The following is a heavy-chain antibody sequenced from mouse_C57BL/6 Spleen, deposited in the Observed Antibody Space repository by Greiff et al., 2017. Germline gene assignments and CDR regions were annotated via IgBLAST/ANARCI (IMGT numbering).Heavy chain of an antibody. CDR1: GYAFSSSW. J-gene: IGHJ2*01. CDR2: IYPGDGDT. V-gene: IGHV1-82*01. Sequence: VQLQESGPELVKPGASVKISCKASGYAFSSSWMNWVKQRPGKGLEWIGRIYPGDGDTNYNGKFKGKATLTADKSSSTAYMQLSSLTSEDSAVYFCARGRLGSDYWGQGTTLTVSS. CDR3: ARGRLGSDY. D-gene: IGHD4-1*01.